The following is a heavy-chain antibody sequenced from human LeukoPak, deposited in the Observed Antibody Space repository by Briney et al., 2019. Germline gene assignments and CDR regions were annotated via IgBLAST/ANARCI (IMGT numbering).Heavy chain of an antibody. Sequence: ASVKVSCKVSGYTFTDYYMHWVQQAPGKGLEWMGLVDPEDGETIYAEKFQGRVTITADTSTDTAYMELSSLRSEDTAVYYCATNAGSYGSGSYYNANWFDPWGQGTLVTVSS. CDR1: GYTFTDYY. D-gene: IGHD3-10*01. CDR3: ATNAGSYGSGSYYNANWFDP. J-gene: IGHJ5*02. V-gene: IGHV1-69-2*01. CDR2: VDPEDGET.